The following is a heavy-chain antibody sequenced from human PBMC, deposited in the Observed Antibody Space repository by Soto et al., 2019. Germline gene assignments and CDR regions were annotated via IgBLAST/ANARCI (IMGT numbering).Heavy chain of an antibody. J-gene: IGHJ5*02. V-gene: IGHV4-39*01. CDR2: IYYSGST. CDR1: GCSISISSDY. CDR3: ARQSGRLHYDILTGYYRWFDP. Sequence: SATLSLTCPVAGCSISISSDYWVWIRQPPGNGLEWIGSIYYSGSTYYNPSLKCRVTISVDTSKNQFSLKLSSVTAADTAVYYCARQSGRLHYDILTGYYRWFDPWGQGTLVTVSS. D-gene: IGHD3-9*01.